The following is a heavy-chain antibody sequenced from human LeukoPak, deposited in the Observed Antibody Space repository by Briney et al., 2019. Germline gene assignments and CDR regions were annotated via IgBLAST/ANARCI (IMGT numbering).Heavy chain of an antibody. D-gene: IGHD3-16*02. CDR3: ARHVRYSYVFFDY. CDR2: IYNGGSA. J-gene: IGHJ4*02. CDR1: GGSFSTYY. V-gene: IGHV4-59*08. Sequence: SETLSLTCTVSGGSFSTYYWSWIRQPPGKGLEWIGYIYNGGSANYNPSLKSRVAISLDTSKNQFSLKLTSVTATDTAVYYCARHVRYSYVFFDYWGQGTLVTVSS.